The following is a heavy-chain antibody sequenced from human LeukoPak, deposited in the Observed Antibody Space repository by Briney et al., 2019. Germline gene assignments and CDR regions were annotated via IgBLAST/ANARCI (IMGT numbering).Heavy chain of an antibody. CDR3: ERSPDILTGENFDY. Sequence: ASMKVSCKASGYTFTGYYVHWVRQAPGQGLEWMGWMNPKSGGTNYAQKFEARVTMNRDTSISTAYMELSRLRFDDTAVYYCERSPDILTGENFDYWGQGTLVTVSS. V-gene: IGHV1-2*02. CDR2: MNPKSGGT. D-gene: IGHD3-9*01. J-gene: IGHJ4*02. CDR1: GYTFTGYY.